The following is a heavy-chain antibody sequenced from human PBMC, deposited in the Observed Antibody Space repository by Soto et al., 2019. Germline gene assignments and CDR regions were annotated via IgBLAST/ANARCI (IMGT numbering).Heavy chain of an antibody. CDR1: GGAISSHY. CDR3: TRSGGDYDNGGYYGGDFDY. J-gene: IGHJ4*02. V-gene: IGHV4-59*11. CDR2: IHYTGST. Sequence: QVQLQESGPGLVKPSETLSLTCTVSGGAISSHYWSWIRQTPGKGLEWIGYIHYTGSTNYNPSLKSRVTISLDTSKNQFSLKLTSVTAADTAMYYCTRSGGDYDNGGYYGGDFDYWGRGTPVTVSS. D-gene: IGHD3-22*01.